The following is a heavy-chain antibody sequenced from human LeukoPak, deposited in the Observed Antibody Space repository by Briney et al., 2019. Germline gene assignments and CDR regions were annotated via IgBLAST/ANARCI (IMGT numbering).Heavy chain of an antibody. J-gene: IGHJ3*02. CDR3: ARDRRDILTGPQSSDAFDI. D-gene: IGHD3-9*01. CDR2: ISVYNGNT. V-gene: IGHV1-18*01. CDR1: GYTFTSYG. Sequence: ASVKVSCKASGYTFTSYGISWVRQAPGQGLEWMGWISVYNGNTNYAQKLQGRVALTTDTSTGTAYMELRSLRSDDTAVYYCARDRRDILTGPQSSDAFDIWGQGTMVTVSS.